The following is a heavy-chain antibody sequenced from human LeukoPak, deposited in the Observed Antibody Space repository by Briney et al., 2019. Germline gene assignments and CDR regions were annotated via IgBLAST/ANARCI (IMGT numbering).Heavy chain of an antibody. CDR1: GFTFSNNW. Sequence: PGGSLRLSCAASGFTFSNNWMHLVRQAPGKGLVWVSRVSTDGRSTSYADSVKGRFTITRDSAKNTLYLQMSGLRAEDTAVYYCARDGSLRDGVWFDSWGQGTLVTVSS. CDR3: ARDGSLRDGVWFDS. V-gene: IGHV3-74*01. J-gene: IGHJ5*01. CDR2: VSTDGRST. D-gene: IGHD1-26*01.